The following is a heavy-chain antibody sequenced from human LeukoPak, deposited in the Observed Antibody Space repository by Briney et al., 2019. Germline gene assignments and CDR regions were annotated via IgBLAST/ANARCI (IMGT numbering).Heavy chain of an antibody. D-gene: IGHD3-10*02. CDR2: ISYDGSNK. CDR3: AELGITMIGGV. CDR1: RFTFSSYA. V-gene: IGHV3-30*04. Sequence: GGSLRLSCAASRFTFSSYAMHWVRQAPGKGLEWVAVISYDGSNKYYADSVKGRFTISRDNSKNTLYLQMNSLRAEDTAVYYCAELGITMIGGVWGKGTTVTISS. J-gene: IGHJ6*04.